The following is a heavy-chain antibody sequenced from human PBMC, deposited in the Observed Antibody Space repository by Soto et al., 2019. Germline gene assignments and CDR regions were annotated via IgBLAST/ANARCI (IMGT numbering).Heavy chain of an antibody. CDR3: AREGDSTAVTTLDY. CDR2: ISYDGSNK. D-gene: IGHD4-17*01. J-gene: IGHJ4*02. CDR1: GFTFSSYA. V-gene: IGHV3-30-3*01. Sequence: GGSLRLSCAASGFTFSSYAMHWVRQAPGKGLEWVAVISYDGSNKYYADSVKGRFTISRDNSKNTLYLQMNSLRAEDTAVYYCAREGDSTAVTTLDYWGQGTLVTVSS.